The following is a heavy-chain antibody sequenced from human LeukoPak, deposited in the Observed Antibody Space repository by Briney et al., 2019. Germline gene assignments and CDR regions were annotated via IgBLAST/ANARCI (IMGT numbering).Heavy chain of an antibody. CDR1: GGSISSSSYY. J-gene: IGHJ6*03. CDR2: IYYSGST. Sequence: SETLSLTCTVSGGSISSSSYYWGWIRQPPGKGLEWIGSIYYSGSTYYNPSLKSRVTISVDTSKNQFSLKLSSVTAADTAVYYCARSVEGYCRGGSCYSYSYYMDVWGKGTTVTVSS. V-gene: IGHV4-39*01. CDR3: ARSVEGYCRGGSCYSYSYYMDV. D-gene: IGHD2-15*01.